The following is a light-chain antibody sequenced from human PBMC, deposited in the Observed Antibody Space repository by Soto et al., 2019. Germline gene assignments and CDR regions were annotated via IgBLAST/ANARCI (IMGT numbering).Light chain of an antibody. J-gene: IGLJ1*01. CDR2: RNN. V-gene: IGLV1-47*01. CDR3: AAWDDSLSGHV. Sequence: QSVLTQPPSASGTPVQRVTISCSGSSSNIGSNYVYWYQQLPGTAPKLLIYRNNQRPSGVPDRFSGSKSGTSASLAISGLRSEDEADYYCAAWDDSLSGHVVGTGTKLTVL. CDR1: SSNIGSNY.